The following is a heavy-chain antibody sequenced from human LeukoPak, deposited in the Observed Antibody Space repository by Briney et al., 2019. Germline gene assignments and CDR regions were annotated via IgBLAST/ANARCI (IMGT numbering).Heavy chain of an antibody. V-gene: IGHV1-2*06. Sequence: ALVKVSRKASGYTFIDYWIHWVRQAPGQGLEWMGRININSGGINYAQKFQGRVTMTRATSISTAYMELSRLRFDDTAVYYGARDRDGGVGTIDYWGQGTLVPVSS. CDR3: ARDRDGGVGTIDY. D-gene: IGHD3-3*01. CDR2: ININSGGI. J-gene: IGHJ4*02. CDR1: GYTFIDYW.